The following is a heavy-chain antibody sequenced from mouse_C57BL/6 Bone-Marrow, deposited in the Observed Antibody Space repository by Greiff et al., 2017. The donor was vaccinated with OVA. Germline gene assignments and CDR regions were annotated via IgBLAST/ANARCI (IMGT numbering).Heavy chain of an antibody. CDR2: INPSSGYT. D-gene: IGHD2-2*01. Sequence: VKQSCKASGYTFTSYWMHWVQQRPGQGLEWIGYINPSSGYTKYNQKFKDKATLTADKSSSTAYMQLSSLTYEDSAVYYCARAGYYWYFDVWGTGTTVTVSS. CDR3: ARAGYYWYFDV. V-gene: IGHV1-7*01. J-gene: IGHJ1*03. CDR1: GYTFTSYW.